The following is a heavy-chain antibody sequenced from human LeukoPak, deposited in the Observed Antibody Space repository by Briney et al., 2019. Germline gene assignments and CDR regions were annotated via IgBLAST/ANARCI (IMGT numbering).Heavy chain of an antibody. CDR3: ARGPTVTLDY. J-gene: IGHJ4*02. CDR1: GFTVSSNY. D-gene: IGHD4-17*01. CDR2: IYSGGST. V-gene: IGHV3-53*01. Sequence: GESLKISCAASGFTVSSNYMSWVRQAPGKGLEWVSVIYSGGSTYYADSVKGRFTISRDNSKNTLYLQMNSLRAEDTAVYYCARGPTVTLDYWGQGTLVTVSS.